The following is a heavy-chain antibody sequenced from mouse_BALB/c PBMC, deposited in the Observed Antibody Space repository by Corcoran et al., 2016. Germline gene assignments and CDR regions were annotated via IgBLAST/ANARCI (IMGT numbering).Heavy chain of an antibody. CDR1: GYTFTNYG. V-gene: IGHV9-3-1*01. J-gene: IGHJ4*01. Sequence: QIQLVQSGPELKKTGETVKNSCKASGYTFTNYGMNWVKQAPGKGLKGMGWINTYTGEPTYADDFKGRFAFSLETSASTAYLQINNLKNEDTATYFCAREPRAMDYWGQGTSVTVSS. CDR3: AREPRAMDY. CDR2: INTYTGEP.